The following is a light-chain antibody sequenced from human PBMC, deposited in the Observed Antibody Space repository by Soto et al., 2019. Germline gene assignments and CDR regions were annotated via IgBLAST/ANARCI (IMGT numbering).Light chain of an antibody. V-gene: IGKV3-11*01. CDR2: DAS. J-gene: IGKJ3*01. CDR1: QSVCSY. CDR3: QQRTSWPPGN. Sequence: EIVLTQSPATLSLSPGERATLSCRASQSVCSYLAWYQHKPGHAPRLLIYDASHRATGIPARFSGSGSGTDFNLTISSLEPEDFAVYYCQQRTSWPPGNFRTSTKVDI.